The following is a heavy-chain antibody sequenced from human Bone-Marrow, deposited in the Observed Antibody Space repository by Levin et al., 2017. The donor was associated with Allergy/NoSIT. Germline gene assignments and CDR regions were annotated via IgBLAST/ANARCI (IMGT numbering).Heavy chain of an antibody. J-gene: IGHJ4*02. Sequence: GGSLRLSCAVSGFSFSNVWMHWVRQAPGKGLEWVGRITTENDGGTTDYSSPVKGRFSISGDDSKNTVYLQMNSLKTEDTGIYYCSSGHGKTDTDYWGPGTLVTVSS. D-gene: IGHD1-1*01. CDR2: ITTENDGGTT. CDR1: GFSFSNVW. V-gene: IGHV3-15*01. CDR3: SSGHGKTDTDY.